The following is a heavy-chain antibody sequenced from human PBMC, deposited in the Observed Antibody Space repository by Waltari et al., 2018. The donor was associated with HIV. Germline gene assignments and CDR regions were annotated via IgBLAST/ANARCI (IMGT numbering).Heavy chain of an antibody. CDR2: INTNTGNP. J-gene: IGHJ4*02. CDR1: GYTFTSNS. CDR3: ARDSGKLRLFDY. Sequence: QVQLVQSGSELKKPGASVKIFCKASGYTFTSNSMNWVRQAPGQGLEWMGWINTNTGNPTYAQGFTGRFVFSLDTSGTMAYLEISSLKADDTAVYYCARDSGKLRLFDYWGQGTLVTVSS. V-gene: IGHV7-4-1*04. D-gene: IGHD5-12*01.